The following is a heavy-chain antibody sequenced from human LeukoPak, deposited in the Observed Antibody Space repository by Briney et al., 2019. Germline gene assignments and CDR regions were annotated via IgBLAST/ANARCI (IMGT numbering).Heavy chain of an antibody. V-gene: IGHV4-59*12. D-gene: IGHD6-13*01. Sequence: SETLSLTCTVSGGSISSYYWSWIRQPPGKGLEWIGYIYYSGSTNYNPSLKSRVTISVDTSKNQFSLKLSSVTAADTAVYYCARDGRAAAGTGVGWGQGTLVTVSS. J-gene: IGHJ4*02. CDR2: IYYSGST. CDR1: GGSISSYY. CDR3: ARDGRAAAGTGVG.